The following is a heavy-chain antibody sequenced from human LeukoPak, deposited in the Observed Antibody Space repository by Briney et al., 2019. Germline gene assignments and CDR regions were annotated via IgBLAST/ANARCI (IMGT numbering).Heavy chain of an antibody. CDR1: GFTFSSDG. CDR3: ARAGGAIFGVVIYD. V-gene: IGHV3-33*01. CDR2: IWFDGSNK. Sequence: GGSLRLSCAASGFTFSSDGMHWVRQAPGKGLEWVAVIWFDGSNKYYADSVKGRFTISRDNSKNTLYLQMNSLRAEDTAVYYCARAGGAIFGVVIYDWGQGTLVTVSS. D-gene: IGHD3-3*01. J-gene: IGHJ4*02.